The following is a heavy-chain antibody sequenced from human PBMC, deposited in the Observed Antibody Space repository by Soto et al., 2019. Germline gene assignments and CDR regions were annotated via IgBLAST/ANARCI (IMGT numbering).Heavy chain of an antibody. CDR3: AKGGSSYYFVY. CDR1: GFTFDDYT. V-gene: IGHV3-43*01. Sequence: PGGSLRLSCAASGFTFDDYTMHWVRQAPGKGLEWVSLISWDGGITYYADSVKGRFTISRDNSKNSLYLQMNSLRTEDTALYYCAKGGSSYYFVYWGQGTLVTVSS. CDR2: ISWDGGIT. J-gene: IGHJ4*02. D-gene: IGHD2-15*01.